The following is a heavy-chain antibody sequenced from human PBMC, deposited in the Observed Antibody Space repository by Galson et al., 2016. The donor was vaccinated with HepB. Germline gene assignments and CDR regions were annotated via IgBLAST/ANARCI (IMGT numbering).Heavy chain of an antibody. V-gene: IGHV3-30*04. J-gene: IGHJ4*02. CDR3: ARIPTYYYDSSGSYYGIDY. D-gene: IGHD3-22*01. Sequence: SLRLSCAASGFNFRNCAMHWVRQAPGKGLEWVAVISYDGGNIYYTDSVKGRFTISRDNSENTLFLQMGGLTTEDTAVYYCARIPTYYYDSSGSYYGIDYWGQGTLVTVSS. CDR2: ISYDGGNI. CDR1: GFNFRNCA.